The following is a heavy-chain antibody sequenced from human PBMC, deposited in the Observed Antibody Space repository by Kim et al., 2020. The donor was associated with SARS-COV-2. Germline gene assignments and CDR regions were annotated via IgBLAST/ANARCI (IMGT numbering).Heavy chain of an antibody. V-gene: IGHV4-4*09. CDR3: AWTPDYYYGMDV. D-gene: IGHD2-15*01. J-gene: IGHJ6*02. Sequence: NYNPSLKSRVTISVDTSKNQFSLKLSSVTAADTAVYYCAWTPDYYYGMDVWGQGTTVTVSS.